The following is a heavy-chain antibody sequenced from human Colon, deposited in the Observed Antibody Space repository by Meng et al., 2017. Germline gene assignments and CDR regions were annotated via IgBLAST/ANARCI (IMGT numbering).Heavy chain of an antibody. CDR3: ARERSSWRIIDY. D-gene: IGHD6-13*01. J-gene: IGHJ4*02. V-gene: IGHV4-38-2*02. Sequence: GSLRLSCAVSGYSITGSYNWGWIRQSPGKGLEWIGSIYQSGGTYYNPSLKSRVTMSVDTSKNQFSLKLSSVTAADTAVYYCARERSSWRIIDYWGQGTLVTVSS. CDR1: GYSITGSYN. CDR2: IYQSGGT.